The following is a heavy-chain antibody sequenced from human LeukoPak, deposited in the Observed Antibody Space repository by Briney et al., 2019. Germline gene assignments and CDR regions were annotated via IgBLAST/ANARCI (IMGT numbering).Heavy chain of an antibody. Sequence: PGGSLRLSCAASGFTFSTYAMRWVRQAPGKGLEWVTFIRYDGSNKYYADSVKGRFTISRDNSKSTLYLQMNSRRAEDTAVYYCAKCLRSLDYYYYMDVWGKGTTVTVSS. V-gene: IGHV3-30*02. CDR2: IRYDGSNK. CDR1: GFTFSTYA. J-gene: IGHJ6*03. D-gene: IGHD3-16*01. CDR3: AKCLRSLDYYYYMDV.